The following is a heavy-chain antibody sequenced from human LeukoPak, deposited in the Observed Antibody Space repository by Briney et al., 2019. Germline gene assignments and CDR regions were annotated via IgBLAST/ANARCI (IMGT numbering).Heavy chain of an antibody. CDR2: IYSGGST. Sequence: GGSLRLSCAASGFTVSSNYMSWVRQAPGKGLEWVSVIYSGGSTYYADSVKGRFTISRDNSKNTLHLQMNSLRAEDTAVYYCAREEAAPYYFDYWGQGTLVTVSS. J-gene: IGHJ4*02. CDR3: AREEAAPYYFDY. CDR1: GFTVSSNY. V-gene: IGHV3-66*01.